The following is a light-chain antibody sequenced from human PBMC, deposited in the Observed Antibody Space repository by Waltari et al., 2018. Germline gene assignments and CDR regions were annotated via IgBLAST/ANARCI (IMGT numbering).Light chain of an antibody. V-gene: IGLV3-27*01. Sequence: SYELTQPSSVSVSPGQTARITCSGDVLAKKYARWFQQKPGQAPVLVIYKDSERPSGIPERFSGSSAGTTVTLTISGAQVEDVADYYCYSAADNNVVFGGGTKLTVL. J-gene: IGLJ2*01. CDR1: VLAKKY. CDR3: YSAADNNVV. CDR2: KDS.